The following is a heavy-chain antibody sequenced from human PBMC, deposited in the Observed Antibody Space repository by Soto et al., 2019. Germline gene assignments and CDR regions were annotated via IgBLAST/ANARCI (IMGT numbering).Heavy chain of an antibody. D-gene: IGHD6-19*01. J-gene: IGHJ4*02. Sequence: PGGSLRIACAASGVTFSTYRMHWVRQAPGKGLEWVAVISNGGDNRYYADSVKGRFTISRDNSKNKVYLQMNSLKTEDTAVYYCATDPHNSVWYEWVYMTSSIDFDYWGLGTRVTVS. V-gene: IGHV3-30-3*01. CDR1: GVTFSTYR. CDR3: ATDPHNSVWYEWVYMTSSIDFDY. CDR2: ISNGGDNR.